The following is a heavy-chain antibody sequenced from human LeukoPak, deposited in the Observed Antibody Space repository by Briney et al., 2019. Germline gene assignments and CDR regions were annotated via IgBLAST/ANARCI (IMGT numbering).Heavy chain of an antibody. CDR3: ARDSHYYDSSGSVFDY. Sequence: WASVKVSCKASGGTFSSYAISWVRQAPGQGLEWMGGIIPIFGTANYAQKFQGRVTITADESTSTAYVELSSLRSEDTAVYYCARDSHYYDSSGSVFDYWGQGTLVTVSS. CDR2: IIPIFGTA. D-gene: IGHD3-22*01. J-gene: IGHJ4*02. CDR1: GGTFSSYA. V-gene: IGHV1-69*13.